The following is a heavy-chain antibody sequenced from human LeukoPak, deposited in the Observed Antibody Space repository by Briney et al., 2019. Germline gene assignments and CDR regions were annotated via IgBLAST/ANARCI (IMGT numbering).Heavy chain of an antibody. J-gene: IGHJ4*02. D-gene: IGHD6-13*01. Sequence: ASVKVSCKASGYTFTSYYMHWVRQAPGQGLEWMGIINPSGGSTSYAQKFQGRVTMTRDTSTSTVYMELSSLRPEDTAVYYCARAAAGTGFDYWGQGTLVTVSS. CDR1: GYTFTSYY. V-gene: IGHV1-46*01. CDR2: INPSGGST. CDR3: ARAAAGTGFDY.